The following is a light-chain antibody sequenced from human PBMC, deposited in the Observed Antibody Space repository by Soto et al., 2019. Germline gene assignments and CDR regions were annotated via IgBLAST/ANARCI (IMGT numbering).Light chain of an antibody. Sequence: DIVMTQTPATLSVSPGERATVSGRASQRVRSNFAWYQQKPGQAPRLVIYGASTRATGISARFSRSRSGTEFTVTITTLQTEDFPVYVYQQYNDWPPNIGQGTKVDSK. CDR1: QRVRSN. J-gene: IGKJ1*01. V-gene: IGKV3-15*01. CDR3: QQYNDWPPN. CDR2: GAS.